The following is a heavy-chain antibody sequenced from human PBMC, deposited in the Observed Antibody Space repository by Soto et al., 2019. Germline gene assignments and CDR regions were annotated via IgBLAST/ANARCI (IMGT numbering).Heavy chain of an antibody. Sequence: QLQLQESGPGLVKPSETLSLTCTVSGGSISSRIHYWGWIRQSPGKHLEWIGSSFYRGTTHYNPSLKTRVTISVDTSKNQVSLKLYSVTAADTALYYCATADGFGVVTPFFEYWGQGLLVTVSS. CDR2: SFYRGTT. CDR1: GGSISSRIHY. J-gene: IGHJ4*02. V-gene: IGHV4-39*01. CDR3: ATADGFGVVTPFFEY. D-gene: IGHD3-3*01.